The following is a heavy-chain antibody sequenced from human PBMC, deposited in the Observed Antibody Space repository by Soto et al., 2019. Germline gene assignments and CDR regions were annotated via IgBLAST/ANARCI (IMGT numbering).Heavy chain of an antibody. D-gene: IGHD2-2*01. V-gene: IGHV4-39*01. CDR2: IYYSGNT. Sequence: SKTLSLTCTVSGGSIRSSTYYWGWIRQPPGKGLEWIGSIYYSGNTYYNPSLKSRVTISVDTSKNQFSLKLSFVTAADTAVYYCARLSIAVVPATSFDIWGQGTLVTVSS. CDR3: ARLSIAVVPATSFDI. J-gene: IGHJ3*02. CDR1: GGSIRSSTYY.